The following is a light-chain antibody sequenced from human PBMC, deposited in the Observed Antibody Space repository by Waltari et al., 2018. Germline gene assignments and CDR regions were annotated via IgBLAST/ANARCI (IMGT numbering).Light chain of an antibody. J-gene: IGLJ2*01. CDR3: AAWDDSLNVVV. Sequence: QSLLTQPPSASGTPGQRVTISCSGSSSNIGSNTVNWYQQLPGTAPKLLIYSNNQRPSGVPARFSGSKSGTSASLAISGLQSEDEADYYCAAWDDSLNVVVFGGGTKLTVL. V-gene: IGLV1-44*01. CDR2: SNN. CDR1: SSNIGSNT.